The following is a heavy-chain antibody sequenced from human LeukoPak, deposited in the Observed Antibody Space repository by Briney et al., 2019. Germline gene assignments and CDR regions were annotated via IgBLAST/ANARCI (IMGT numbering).Heavy chain of an antibody. V-gene: IGHV5-51*01. J-gene: IGHJ3*02. D-gene: IGHD2/OR15-2a*01. Sequence: GESLKISCKGSGYNFGGYWIAWVRQMPGKGLEWMGIIYPADSDTRYSPSFQGQVTISADKSITTAYLQWSSLKASDTAMYYCARRILSMIEIDAFDIWGQGTMVTVSS. CDR3: ARRILSMIEIDAFDI. CDR2: IYPADSDT. CDR1: GYNFGGYW.